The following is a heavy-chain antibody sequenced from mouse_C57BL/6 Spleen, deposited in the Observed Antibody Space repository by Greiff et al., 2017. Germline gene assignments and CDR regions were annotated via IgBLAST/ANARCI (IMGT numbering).Heavy chain of an antibody. CDR1: GYAFSSSW. D-gene: IGHD1-1*01. CDR2: IYPGDGDT. CDR3: ARSAYYYGDYFDY. V-gene: IGHV1-82*01. Sequence: VQLQESGPELVKPGASVKISCKASGYAFSSSWMNWVKQRPGKGLEWIGRIYPGDGDTNYNGKFKGKATLTADKSSSTAYMQLSSLTSEDSAVYFCARSAYYYGDYFDYWGQGTTLTVSS. J-gene: IGHJ2*01.